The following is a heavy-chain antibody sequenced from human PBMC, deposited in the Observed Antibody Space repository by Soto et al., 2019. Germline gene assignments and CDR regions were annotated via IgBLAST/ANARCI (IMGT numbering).Heavy chain of an antibody. CDR3: ARGSTMVRGVILDAFDI. J-gene: IGHJ3*02. CDR1: GFTFSSYD. Sequence: EVQLVESGGGLVQPGGSLRLSCAASGFTFSSYDMHWVRQATGKGLESVSAIGTAGDTYYPGSVKGRFTFSRENAKNSLYLQMHSLRAGDTAVYYCARGSTMVRGVILDAFDIWGQGTMVTVSS. D-gene: IGHD3-10*01. CDR2: IGTAGDT. V-gene: IGHV3-13*04.